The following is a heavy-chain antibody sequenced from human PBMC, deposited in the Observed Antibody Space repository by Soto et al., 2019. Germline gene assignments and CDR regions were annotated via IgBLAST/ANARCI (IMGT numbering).Heavy chain of an antibody. J-gene: IGHJ5*02. CDR1: GYTFTSYG. V-gene: IGHV1-18*01. CDR2: ISAYNGNT. D-gene: IGHD3-3*01. Sequence: ASVKVSCKASGYTFTSYGISWVRQAPGQGLEWMGWISAYNGNTNYAQKLQGRVTMTTDTSTSTAYMELRSLRSDDTAVYYCARRNYDFWSGYSDNWFDPWGQGTLVTVSS. CDR3: ARRNYDFWSGYSDNWFDP.